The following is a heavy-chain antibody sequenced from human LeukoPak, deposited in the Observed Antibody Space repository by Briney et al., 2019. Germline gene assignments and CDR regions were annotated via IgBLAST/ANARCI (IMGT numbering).Heavy chain of an antibody. CDR2: IYSGGST. Sequence: GGSLRLSCAASGFTVSSNYMSWVRQAPGEGLEWVSDIYSGGSTYYAASVKGRFTISRDNSKNTLYLQMNSLRAEDTAVYYCAREMTTVVNTGNYYYYYYMDVWGKGTTVTVSS. J-gene: IGHJ6*03. CDR3: AREMTTVVNTGNYYYYYYMDV. D-gene: IGHD4-23*01. V-gene: IGHV3-66*02. CDR1: GFTVSSNY.